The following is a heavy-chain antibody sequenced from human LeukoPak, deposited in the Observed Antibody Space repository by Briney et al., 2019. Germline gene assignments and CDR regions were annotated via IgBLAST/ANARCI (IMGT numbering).Heavy chain of an antibody. CDR1: SGSISSNY. J-gene: IGHJ3*02. CDR3: ARARYVNSFYAFDI. V-gene: IGHV4-59*01. Sequence: SETLSLTCTVYSGSISSNYWRWNRLPPGKGLEWIGYLSKSGNTNYSPSLKSRVTIFGDTSKNQFFLKLSSVTAADTAVYYCARARYVNSFYAFDIWGQGTLVTVSS. D-gene: IGHD3-9*01. CDR2: LSKSGNT.